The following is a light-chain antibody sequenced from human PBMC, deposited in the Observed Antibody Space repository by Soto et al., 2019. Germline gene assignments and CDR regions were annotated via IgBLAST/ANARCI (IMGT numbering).Light chain of an antibody. Sequence: EIVLTQSPGTLSLSPGDRATLSCRALQSVSSSYLAWYQQSPGQAPRLLIYGTSSRATGIPDRFSGSGSGTDFTLTISRLKPEDFAVYYCQQYGSSPLVTFGQGTRLEIK. J-gene: IGKJ5*01. CDR1: QSVSSSY. CDR3: QQYGSSPLVT. CDR2: GTS. V-gene: IGKV3-20*01.